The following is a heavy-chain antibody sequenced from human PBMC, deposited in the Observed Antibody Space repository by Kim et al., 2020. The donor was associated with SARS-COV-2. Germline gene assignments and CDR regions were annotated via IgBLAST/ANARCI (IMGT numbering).Heavy chain of an antibody. J-gene: IGHJ4*02. CDR1: GFTFRDHH. D-gene: IGHD1-26*01. CDR2: TRNKARSYST. Sequence: GGSLRLSCAASGFTFRDHHMDWVRQAPGKGLELVGRTRNKARSYSTEYAASVKGRFTISRDDSQSSLSLQMSSLRPEDTAVYYCTRGVWDWGQGTLVTVS. CDR3: TRGVWD. V-gene: IGHV3-72*01.